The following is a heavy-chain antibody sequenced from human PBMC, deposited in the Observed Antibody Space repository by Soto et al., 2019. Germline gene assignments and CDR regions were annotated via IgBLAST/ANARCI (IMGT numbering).Heavy chain of an antibody. CDR1: GGSISSYY. D-gene: IGHD6-19*01. J-gene: IGHJ3*02. Sequence: PSETLSLTCTVSGGSISSYYWSWIRQPPGKGLEWIGYIYYSGSTNYNPSLKSRVTISVDTSKNQFSLKLSSVTAADTAVYYCARGVAVAGTFDAFAIWVQGTMVTVSS. CDR3: ARGVAVAGTFDAFAI. V-gene: IGHV4-59*01. CDR2: IYYSGST.